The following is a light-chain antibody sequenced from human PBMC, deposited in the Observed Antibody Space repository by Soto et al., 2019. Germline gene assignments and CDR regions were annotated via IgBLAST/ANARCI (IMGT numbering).Light chain of an antibody. CDR1: SSDVGSYNL. CDR2: EVS. J-gene: IGLJ1*01. V-gene: IGLV2-23*02. CDR3: CSYAGRSTWV. Sequence: ALSQPASVSGSPRQSITISCTGTSSDVGSYNLVSWYQQHPGKAPKLMIYEVSKRPSGVSNRFSGSKSGNTASLTISGLQAEDEADYYCCSYAGRSTWVFGIGTKVTVL.